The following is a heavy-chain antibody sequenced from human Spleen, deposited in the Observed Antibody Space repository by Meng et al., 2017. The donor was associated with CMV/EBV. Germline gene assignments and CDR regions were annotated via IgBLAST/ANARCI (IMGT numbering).Heavy chain of an antibody. Sequence: SVKVSCKASGGTFSSYAISWVRQAPGQGLEWMGGIIPIFGTANYAQKFQGRVTITTDESTSTAYMELSSLRSEDTAVYYCARSLTPNYCSSTSRYWYFDLWGRGTLVTVSS. CDR3: ARSLTPNYCSSTSRYWYFDL. CDR2: IIPIFGTA. V-gene: IGHV1-69*05. CDR1: GGTFSSYA. D-gene: IGHD2-2*01. J-gene: IGHJ2*01.